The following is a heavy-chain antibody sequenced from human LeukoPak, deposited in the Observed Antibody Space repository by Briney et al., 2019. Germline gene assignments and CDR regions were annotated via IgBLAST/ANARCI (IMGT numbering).Heavy chain of an antibody. CDR3: ARGGYYDFWSGSPFDY. CDR2: IIPIFGIA. Sequence: GASVKVSCKASGGTFSSYAISWVRQAPGQGLEWMGRIIPIFGIANYAQKFQGRVTITADKSTSTAYMELSSLRSEDTAVYYCARGGYYDFWSGSPFDYWGQGTLVTVSS. CDR1: GGTFSSYA. V-gene: IGHV1-69*04. J-gene: IGHJ4*02. D-gene: IGHD3-3*01.